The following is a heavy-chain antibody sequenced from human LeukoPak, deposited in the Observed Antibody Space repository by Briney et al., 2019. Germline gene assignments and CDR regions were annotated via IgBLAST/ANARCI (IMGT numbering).Heavy chain of an antibody. V-gene: IGHV4-61*02. CDR3: ARDRSEAAAGLDY. CDR1: GRSISSGSYY. CDR2: IYTSGST. D-gene: IGHD6-13*01. J-gene: IGHJ4*02. Sequence: SQTLSLTCTVSGRSISSGSYYWSWIRQPAGKGLEWIGRIYTSGSTNYNPSLKSRVTMSVATSKNQFYLKLSSVTAADTAVYYCARDRSEAAAGLDYWGQGTLVTVSS.